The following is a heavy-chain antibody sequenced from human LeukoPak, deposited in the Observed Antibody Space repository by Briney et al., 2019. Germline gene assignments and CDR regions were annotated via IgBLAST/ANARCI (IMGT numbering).Heavy chain of an antibody. V-gene: IGHV4-34*01. D-gene: IGHD1-26*01. J-gene: IGHJ4*02. CDR2: INHRGST. Sequence: PSDTLPLTCAVYGGSFSGYYWSWLRPPRGRGLEWIGEINHRGSTNYHPPLKSRITISVATSNNSFPLKMRFVTAADAAIYYGGKWEGGSYYDFDYWGQGNLVTVSS. CDR1: GGSFSGYY. CDR3: GKWEGGSYYDFDY.